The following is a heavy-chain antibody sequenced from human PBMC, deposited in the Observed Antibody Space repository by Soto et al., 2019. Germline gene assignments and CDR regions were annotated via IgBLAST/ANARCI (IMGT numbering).Heavy chain of an antibody. CDR2: INRSGST. V-gene: IGHV4-34*01. Sequence: PSETLSLTCAVYGGSFSDYYWTWIRQPPGKGLEWIGEINRSGSTNYNPSLKSRVTISVDTSRQQFSLSLTSVTAAYTAVYFCVRALAAVQEWGQGTLVTVSS. CDR3: VRALAAVQE. CDR1: GGSFSDYY. J-gene: IGHJ4*02. D-gene: IGHD6-13*01.